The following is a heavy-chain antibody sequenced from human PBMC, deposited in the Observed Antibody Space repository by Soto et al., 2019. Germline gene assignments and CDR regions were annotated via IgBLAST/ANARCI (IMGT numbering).Heavy chain of an antibody. D-gene: IGHD2-15*01. V-gene: IGHV3-7*01. Sequence: PGGSLRLSCAASGFTFSSYWMSWVRQAPGKGLEWVANIKQDGSEKYYVNSVKGRFTISRDNAKNSLYLQMNSLRAEDTAVYYCARDAPTGVVARGFDYWGQGTLVTVSS. J-gene: IGHJ4*02. CDR2: IKQDGSEK. CDR3: ARDAPTGVVARGFDY. CDR1: GFTFSSYW.